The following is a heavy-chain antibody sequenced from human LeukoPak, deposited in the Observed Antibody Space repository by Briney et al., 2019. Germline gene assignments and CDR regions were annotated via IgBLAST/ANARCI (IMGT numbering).Heavy chain of an antibody. CDR2: IYYSGNT. J-gene: IGHJ6*04. V-gene: IGHV4-39*07. Sequence: SETLSLTCTVSGGSISGSNYYWGWIRQPPGKGLEWIGSIYYSGNTYFSPSLKSRVTMSVDTSKNQFSLNLSSVTAADTAVYYCARDHRESPGISPEYGMDVWGKGTTVTISS. CDR3: ARDHRESPGISPEYGMDV. D-gene: IGHD5-24*01. CDR1: GGSISGSNYY.